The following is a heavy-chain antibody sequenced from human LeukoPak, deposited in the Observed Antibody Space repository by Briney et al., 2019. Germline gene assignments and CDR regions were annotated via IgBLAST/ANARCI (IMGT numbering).Heavy chain of an antibody. CDR2: ISWNSGSI. J-gene: IGHJ3*02. Sequence: SLRLSCAASGFTFDDYAMHWVRQAPGKGLEWVSGISWNSGSIGYADSVKGRFTISRDNAKNSLYLQMNSLRAEDTALYYCAKGPLPAVAATAAFDIWGQGTMVTVSS. D-gene: IGHD6-19*01. V-gene: IGHV3-9*01. CDR1: GFTFDDYA. CDR3: AKGPLPAVAATAAFDI.